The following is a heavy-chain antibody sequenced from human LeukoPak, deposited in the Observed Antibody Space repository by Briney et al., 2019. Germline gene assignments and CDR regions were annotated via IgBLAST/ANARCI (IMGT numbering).Heavy chain of an antibody. Sequence: GGSLRLSCAASGFTFSSYAMSWVRQAPGKGLEWVSAISGSGGSTYYADSVKGQFTISRDNSKNTLYLQMNSLRADDTAVYFCAKDSSSYVTPEDYWGQGTLVTVSS. J-gene: IGHJ4*02. CDR2: ISGSGGST. CDR1: GFTFSSYA. CDR3: AKDSSSYVTPEDY. D-gene: IGHD6-13*01. V-gene: IGHV3-23*01.